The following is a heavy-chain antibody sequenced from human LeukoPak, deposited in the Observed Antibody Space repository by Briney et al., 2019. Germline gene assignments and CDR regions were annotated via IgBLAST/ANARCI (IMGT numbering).Heavy chain of an antibody. V-gene: IGHV1-24*01. J-gene: IGHJ4*02. CDR2: FDPEDGET. D-gene: IGHD3-10*01. CDR1: GYTLTELS. Sequence: ASVKVSCKVSGYTLTELSMHWVRQAPGKGLEWMGGFDPEDGETIYAQKFQGRVTMTEDTSTDTAYMELSSLRSEDTAVYYCATHAGSGIYFVIVLDYWGQGTLVTVSS. CDR3: ATHAGSGIYFVIVLDY.